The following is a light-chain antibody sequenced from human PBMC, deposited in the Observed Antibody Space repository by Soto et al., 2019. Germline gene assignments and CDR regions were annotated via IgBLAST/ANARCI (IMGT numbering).Light chain of an antibody. J-gene: IGKJ1*01. CDR3: HQYGSSPRT. CDR2: DTS. CDR1: QGIGDT. V-gene: IGKV3-20*01. Sequence: EFVLTQSPGTLSVSPGEGATLSCRASQGIGDTLAWYQHKPGQTPRLLIYDTSTRATGVPARFSGSRSGTDFTLTISRLEPEDFAVYYCHQYGSSPRTFGQGTKVDIK.